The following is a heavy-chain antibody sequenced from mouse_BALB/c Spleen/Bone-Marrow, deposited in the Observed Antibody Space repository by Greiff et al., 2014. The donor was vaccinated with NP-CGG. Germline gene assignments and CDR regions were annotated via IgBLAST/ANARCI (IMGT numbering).Heavy chain of an antibody. CDR3: ARNHRGYYFDY. Sequence: VQLQQSGPGLVQPSQSLSITCTVSGFSLTTYGVHWVRQSPGKSLEWLGVIWTGGSTDYNAAFISRLTISKDNSKSQVFFEMNSLQANDTAIYYCARNHRGYYFDYWGQGTALTVSS. CDR1: GFSLTTYG. D-gene: IGHD3-1*01. J-gene: IGHJ2*01. CDR2: IWTGGST. V-gene: IGHV2-2*02.